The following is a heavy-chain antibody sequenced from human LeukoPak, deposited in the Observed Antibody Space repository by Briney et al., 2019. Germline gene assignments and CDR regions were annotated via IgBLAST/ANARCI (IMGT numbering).Heavy chain of an antibody. D-gene: IGHD3-3*01. CDR2: IFYSGST. J-gene: IGHJ4*02. V-gene: IGHV4-59*01. CDR3: VRSDDFWSGYYGY. Sequence: KPSETLSLTCTVSGGSISSYCWSWIRQPPGKGLEWIGYIFYSGSTNYNPSLKSRVTISVDTSKNQFSLKLSSVTAADTAVYYCVRSDDFWSGYYGYWGRGTLVTVSS. CDR1: GGSISSYC.